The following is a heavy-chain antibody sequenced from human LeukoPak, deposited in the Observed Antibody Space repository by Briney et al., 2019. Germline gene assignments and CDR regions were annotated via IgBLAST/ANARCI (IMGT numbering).Heavy chain of an antibody. V-gene: IGHV3-7*01. Sequence: GGSLRLSCAASGFIFTSNRMNWVRQAPGKGLEWVANIKHDGSEQIYVDSVKGRFTISRDNAKDSVYLQMHSLRAEDTAVYYCTRGLGEHGGVSDRWGQGTLVIVS. CDR2: IKHDGSEQ. J-gene: IGHJ5*02. D-gene: IGHD3-16*01. CDR1: GFIFTSNR. CDR3: TRGLGEHGGVSDR.